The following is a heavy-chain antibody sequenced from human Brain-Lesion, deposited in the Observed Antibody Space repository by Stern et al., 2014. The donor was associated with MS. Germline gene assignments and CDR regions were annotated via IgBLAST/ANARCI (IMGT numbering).Heavy chain of an antibody. J-gene: IGHJ5*02. Sequence: VQLVESGPGLVKPSETLSLTCTVAGGSVSSTSYAWAWIRQPPGKGLEWIGTIYYSGNTYYSPSLKSRLTISLDTSKNQFSRQLRFVTAADTAVYYCAGEEDIRYCSGGSCTGNWFDPWGQGTLVTVSS. CDR2: IYYSGNT. D-gene: IGHD2-15*01. V-gene: IGHV4-39*01. CDR3: AGEEDIRYCSGGSCTGNWFDP. CDR1: GGSVSSTSYA.